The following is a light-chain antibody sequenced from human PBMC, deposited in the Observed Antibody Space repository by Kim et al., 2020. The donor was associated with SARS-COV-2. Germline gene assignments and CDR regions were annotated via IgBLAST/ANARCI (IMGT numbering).Light chain of an antibody. Sequence: SVSPGQTARISCSGDALGETFVSWYQQKPGQSPVVVIYRDTKRPSGIPERFSGSNSGNTATLTISGTQAVDEADYYCQAWDSSAAVFGGGTQLTVL. CDR3: QAWDSSAAV. V-gene: IGLV3-1*01. CDR2: RDT. CDR1: ALGETF. J-gene: IGLJ3*02.